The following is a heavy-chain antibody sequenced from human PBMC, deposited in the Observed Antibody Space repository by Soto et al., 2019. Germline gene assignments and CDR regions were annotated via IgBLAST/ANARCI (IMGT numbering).Heavy chain of an antibody. J-gene: IGHJ4*02. CDR2: INPSGGST. CDR3: ARAEYDFWSGDPPYFDY. V-gene: IGHV1-46*01. Sequence: ASVKVSCKASGYTFTSYYMHCVRQAPGQGLEWMGIINPSGGSTSYAQKFQGRVTMTRDTSTSTVYMELSSLRSEDTAVYYCARAEYDFWSGDPPYFDYWGQGTLVTVSS. CDR1: GYTFTSYY. D-gene: IGHD3-3*01.